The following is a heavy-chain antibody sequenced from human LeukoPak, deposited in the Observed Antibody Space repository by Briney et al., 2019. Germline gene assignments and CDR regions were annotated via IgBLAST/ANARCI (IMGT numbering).Heavy chain of an antibody. Sequence: EWMGGFDPEDGETIYAQKFQGRVTMTEDTSTDTAYMELSSLRSEDTAVYYCATVGFGENDYWGQGTLVTVSS. CDR2: FDPEDGET. V-gene: IGHV1-24*01. CDR3: ATVGFGENDY. J-gene: IGHJ4*02. D-gene: IGHD3-10*01.